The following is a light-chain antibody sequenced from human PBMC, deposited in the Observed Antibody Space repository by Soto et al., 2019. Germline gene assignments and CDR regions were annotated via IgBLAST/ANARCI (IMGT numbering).Light chain of an antibody. CDR2: EVS. V-gene: IGLV2-14*01. J-gene: IGLJ3*02. CDR1: SSDIGVYNY. CDR3: QSYDRSLVGLV. Sequence: QSALTQPASVSGSPGQSITITCTGTSSDIGVYNYVSWYQQHPGKAPKLVICEVSNRPSGVPDRFSGSKSATSASLAITGLQPDDEADYYCQSYDRSLVGLVFGAGTKLTVL.